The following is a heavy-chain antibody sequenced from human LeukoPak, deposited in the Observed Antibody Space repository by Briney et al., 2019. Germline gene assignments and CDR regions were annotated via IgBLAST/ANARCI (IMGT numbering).Heavy chain of an antibody. CDR1: GGSISSSSYY. CDR2: IYYSGST. V-gene: IGHV4-39*01. CDR3: ARIPLAVAGTFDY. D-gene: IGHD6-19*01. J-gene: IGHJ4*02. Sequence: SETLSLTCTVSGGSISSSSYYWGWLRQPPGKGLEWIGSIYYSGSTYYNPSLKSRVTISVDTSKNQFSLKLSSVTAADTAVYYCARIPLAVAGTFDYWGQGTLLTVSS.